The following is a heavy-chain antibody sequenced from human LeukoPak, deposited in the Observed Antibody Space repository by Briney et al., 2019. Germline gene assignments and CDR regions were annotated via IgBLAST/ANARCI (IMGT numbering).Heavy chain of an antibody. Sequence: GGSLRVSCVASGFTFSSYWISWVRQAPGKGLEWVANIKQDGSEKYYVDSVKGRFTISRDNAKNSVYLQMNSLRAEDTAVFYCARDESSSGYCSGGSCYSITPGWFDPWGQGTLVTVSS. CDR2: IKQDGSEK. CDR1: GFTFSSYW. CDR3: ARDESSSGYCSGGSCYSITPGWFDP. J-gene: IGHJ5*02. V-gene: IGHV3-7*01. D-gene: IGHD2-15*01.